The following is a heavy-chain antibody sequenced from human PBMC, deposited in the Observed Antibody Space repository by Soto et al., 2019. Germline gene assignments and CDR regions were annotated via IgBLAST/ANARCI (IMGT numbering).Heavy chain of an antibody. D-gene: IGHD2-21*01. V-gene: IGHV3-7*05. J-gene: IGHJ6*02. CDR2: IKQDGSEI. Sequence: GGSLRLSCEASEFTFGDYWMSWVRQAPGKGLEWVTNIKQDGSEIYYVDSVKGRFTISRDNARNSLFLQMYRLRAEDTAVYFRAKVRPVICSVMDVGGRGSTVTVSS. CDR3: AKVRPVICSVMDV. CDR1: EFTFGDYW.